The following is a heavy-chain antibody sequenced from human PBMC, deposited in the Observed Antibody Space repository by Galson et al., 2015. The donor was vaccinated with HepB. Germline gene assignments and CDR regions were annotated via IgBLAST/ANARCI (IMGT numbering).Heavy chain of an antibody. CDR1: GFAFSSYA. J-gene: IGHJ5*02. V-gene: IGHV3-23*01. D-gene: IGHD3-10*01. CDR3: ATPRSSLLNWIDP. Sequence: SLRLSCAASGFAFSSYAMTWVRQAPGRGLEWVSTISVGGGNTYYADSVKGRFTISRDNSKNTLYLQMNSLRAEDTAVYYCATPRSSLLNWIDPWGQGTLVTVSS. CDR2: ISVGGGNT.